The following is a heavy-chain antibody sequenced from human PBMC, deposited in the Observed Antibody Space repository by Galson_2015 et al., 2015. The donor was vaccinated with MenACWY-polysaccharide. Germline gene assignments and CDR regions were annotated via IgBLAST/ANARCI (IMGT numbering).Heavy chain of an antibody. CDR2: ISGAGGLI. D-gene: IGHD3-10*01. Sequence: SLRLSCASSGFTFSSFAMTWVRQAPGKGPEWVSTISGAGGLISYTDSVKGRFTISRDNSKTTLYLQMNSLRAEDTAVYYCARERWVRGVFFDQWGQGTLVTVSS. V-gene: IGHV3-23*01. J-gene: IGHJ4*02. CDR1: GFTFSSFA. CDR3: ARERWVRGVFFDQ.